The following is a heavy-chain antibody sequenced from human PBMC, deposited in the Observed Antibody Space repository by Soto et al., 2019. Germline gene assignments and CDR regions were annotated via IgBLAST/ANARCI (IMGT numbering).Heavy chain of an antibody. D-gene: IGHD3-22*01. CDR2: MNSDGSTK. J-gene: IGHJ6*02. Sequence: PGGSLRLSCAASGYNFSPFWMHWVRQAPGKGLVWVSHMNSDGSTKVYADSVKGRFTISRDNAKNTLYLQMNSLKAEDTAVYYCARFYYDSSGYLPSPYYYYYGMDVWGQGTTVTVSS. V-gene: IGHV3-74*01. CDR1: GYNFSPFW. CDR3: ARFYYDSSGYLPSPYYYYYGMDV.